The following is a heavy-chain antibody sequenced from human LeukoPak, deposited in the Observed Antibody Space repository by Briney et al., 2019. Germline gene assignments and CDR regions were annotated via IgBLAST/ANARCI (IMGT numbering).Heavy chain of an antibody. CDR2: ISTSSSYT. CDR1: GFTFSNYW. V-gene: IGHV3-21*01. CDR3: ARDQWLVRDHYMDV. J-gene: IGHJ6*03. D-gene: IGHD6-19*01. Sequence: GGSLRLSCAASGFTFSNYWKSWVRQAPGKGLEGVSFISTSSSYTYYADSVKGRFTISRDNARNSLYLQMNSLRAEDTAVYYCARDQWLVRDHYMDVWGKGTTVIVSS.